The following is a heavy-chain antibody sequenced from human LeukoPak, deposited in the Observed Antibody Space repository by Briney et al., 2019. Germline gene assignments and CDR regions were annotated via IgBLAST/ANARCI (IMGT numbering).Heavy chain of an antibody. CDR1: GFTSDEYG. D-gene: IGHD6-19*01. V-gene: IGHV3-20*04. CDR3: ARSLRVAVAASY. Sequence: GGSLRLSCAASGFTSDEYGMSWVRQAPGKGLEWVSGINWNGGSTGYADSVKGRFTISRDNAKNSLYLQMNSLRAEDTAIYYCARSLRVAVAASYWGQGTLVTVSS. CDR2: INWNGGST. J-gene: IGHJ4*02.